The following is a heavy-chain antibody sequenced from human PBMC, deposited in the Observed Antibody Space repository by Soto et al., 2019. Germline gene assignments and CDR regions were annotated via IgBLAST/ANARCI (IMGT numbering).Heavy chain of an antibody. V-gene: IGHV3-73*01. CDR1: GFTFSDSA. Sequence: EVQLVESGGGLVQPGGSLKLSCAASGFTFSDSAMHWVRQASGKGLEWLGRIRSKFNNYATAYAASVKGRFIISRDDSKDRGYLLMSSPRTEDTAMYYCTRHLSDYWGQGTLVTVSS. CDR2: IRSKFNNYAT. J-gene: IGHJ4*02. CDR3: TRHLSDY.